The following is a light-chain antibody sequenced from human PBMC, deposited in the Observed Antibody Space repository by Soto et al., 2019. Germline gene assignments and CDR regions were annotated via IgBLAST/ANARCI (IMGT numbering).Light chain of an antibody. J-gene: IGKJ4*01. Sequence: DIQMTQSPSSLSASVGGRVAISCRASHYISTYLNWYQQRPGKAPKLLIYAASSLQSGVPSRFSGSGSGTDFTLTISSLQPEDFATYYCQQTYSTPLTFGGGTKGDIK. CDR3: QQTYSTPLT. V-gene: IGKV1-39*01. CDR2: AAS. CDR1: HYISTY.